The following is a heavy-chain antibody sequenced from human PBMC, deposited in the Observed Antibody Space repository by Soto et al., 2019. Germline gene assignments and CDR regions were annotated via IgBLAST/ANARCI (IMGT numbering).Heavy chain of an antibody. CDR2: IFYAGNT. CDR3: ARQAAAPGIDLWFDP. V-gene: IGHV4-39*01. J-gene: IGHJ5*02. D-gene: IGHD6-13*01. CDR1: GGPIRSSRSY. Sequence: ASGTLSLTCNVSGGPIRSSRSYWAWFPPPPGKELEWIANIFYAGNTYYNPSLKSRVTVSVDTSKNQFSLKLDSVTAADTAVYYCARQAAAPGIDLWFDPWGQGTLVTVSS.